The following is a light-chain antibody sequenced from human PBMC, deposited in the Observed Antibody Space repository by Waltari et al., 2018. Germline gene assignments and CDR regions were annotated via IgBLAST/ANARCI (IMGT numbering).Light chain of an antibody. CDR3: QQYNSRSPWT. Sequence: DIQMTQSPSTLSAFVGDRVTITCRASQSVSTWLAWFQQKPGKAPKHVVYKASTLESGVPSRVSGRGSGTEFTLTISSLQPDDFATYYCQQYNSRSPWTFGQGTKVEIK. V-gene: IGKV1-5*03. CDR2: KAS. CDR1: QSVSTW. J-gene: IGKJ1*01.